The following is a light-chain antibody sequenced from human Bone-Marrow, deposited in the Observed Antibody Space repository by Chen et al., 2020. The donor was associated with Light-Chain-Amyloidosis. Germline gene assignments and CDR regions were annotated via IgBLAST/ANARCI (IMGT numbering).Light chain of an antibody. V-gene: IGLV3-21*02. CDR3: QVWDRSSDRPV. J-gene: IGLJ3*02. CDR2: DDS. CDR1: KLGSTS. Sequence: SYVLTQHSSVSVAPGQTATSACGGNKLGSTSVHWYQQTPGKAPLLVVYDDSDRPSGIPERLSGSNSGNTSTLTISRVEAVDEDDYYCQVWDRSSDRPVFGGGTKLTVL.